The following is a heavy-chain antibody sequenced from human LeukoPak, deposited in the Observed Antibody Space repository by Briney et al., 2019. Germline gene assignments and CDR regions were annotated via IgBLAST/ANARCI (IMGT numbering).Heavy chain of an antibody. D-gene: IGHD3-16*02. Sequence: SGPTLVKPTQTLTLTCTFSGFSINTNGVGVGWIRQPPGKALESLALIYWDDDERLSPSLKSRLSITKDPSRNQVVLTMTNMDPVDTATYFCAHITVRLSEWPPRRTFDFWGQGILVTVSS. J-gene: IGHJ4*02. V-gene: IGHV2-5*02. CDR3: AHITVRLSEWPPRRTFDF. CDR1: GFSINTNGVG. CDR2: IYWDDDE.